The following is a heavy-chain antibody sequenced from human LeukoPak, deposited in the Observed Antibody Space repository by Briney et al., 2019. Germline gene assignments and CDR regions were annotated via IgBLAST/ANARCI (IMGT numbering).Heavy chain of an antibody. CDR2: IYYSGST. Sequence: TASETLSLTCTVSGGSISSYYWSWIRQPPGKGLEWIGYIYYSGSTNYNPSLKSRVTISVDTSKNQFSLKLSSVTAADTAVYYCARAQAAEPALGWFDPWGQGTLVTVSS. V-gene: IGHV4-59*01. CDR3: ARAQAAEPALGWFDP. J-gene: IGHJ5*02. D-gene: IGHD6-13*01. CDR1: GGSISSYY.